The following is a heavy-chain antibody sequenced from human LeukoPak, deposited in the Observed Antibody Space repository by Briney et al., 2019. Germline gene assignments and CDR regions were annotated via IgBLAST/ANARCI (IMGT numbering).Heavy chain of an antibody. J-gene: IGHJ4*02. CDR3: ARHDEYSYGSEDYFDY. CDR2: IYYSGST. Sequence: SETLSLTCTVPGGSISSSSYSWGWFRQPPGKGLEWIGSIYYSGSTYYNPSLKSRVTISVDTSKNQFSLKLSSVTAADTAVYYCARHDEYSYGSEDYFDYWGQGTLVTVSS. V-gene: IGHV4-39*01. D-gene: IGHD5-18*01. CDR1: GGSISSSSYS.